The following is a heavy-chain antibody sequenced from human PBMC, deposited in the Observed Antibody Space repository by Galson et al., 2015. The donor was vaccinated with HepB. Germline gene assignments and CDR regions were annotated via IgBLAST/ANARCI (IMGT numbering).Heavy chain of an antibody. CDR1: GFTFSSYS. D-gene: IGHD5-24*01. Sequence: SLRLSCAASGFTFSSYSMNWVRQAPGKGLEWVSSISSSSSYIYYADSVKGRFTISRDNAKNTLYLQMSSLRAEDTAVYYCVKDGDGYNFDYWGQGTLVTVSS. J-gene: IGHJ4*02. V-gene: IGHV3-21*01. CDR3: VKDGDGYNFDY. CDR2: ISSSSSYI.